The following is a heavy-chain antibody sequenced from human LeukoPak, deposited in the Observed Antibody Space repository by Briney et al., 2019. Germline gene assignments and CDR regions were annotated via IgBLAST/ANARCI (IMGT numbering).Heavy chain of an antibody. CDR2: ISSSGSTI. V-gene: IGHV3-11*01. CDR1: GFTFSDYY. D-gene: IGHD5-24*01. CDR3: ARDPRRDGYNTGYFQH. J-gene: IGHJ1*01. Sequence: GGSLRLSCAASGFTFSDYYMSWIRQAPGKGLEWVSYISSSGSTIYYADSVKGRFTISRDNAKNSLYLQVNSLRAEDTAVYYCARDPRRDGYNTGYFQHWGQGTLVTVSS.